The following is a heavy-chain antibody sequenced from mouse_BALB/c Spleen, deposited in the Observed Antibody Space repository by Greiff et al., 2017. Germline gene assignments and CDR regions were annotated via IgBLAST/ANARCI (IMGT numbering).Heavy chain of an antibody. V-gene: IGHV1-20*01. CDR1: GYSFTGYF. D-gene: IGHD1-1*01. CDR2: INPYNGDT. CDR3: GRTDYYYGSSHDY. J-gene: IGHJ2*01. Sequence: EVKLMESGPELVKPGASVKISCKASGYSFTGYFMNWVKQSHGKSLEWIGRINPYNGDTFYNQKFKGKATLTVDKSSSTAHMELRSLTSEDSAVYYCGRTDYYYGSSHDYWGQGTTLTVSS.